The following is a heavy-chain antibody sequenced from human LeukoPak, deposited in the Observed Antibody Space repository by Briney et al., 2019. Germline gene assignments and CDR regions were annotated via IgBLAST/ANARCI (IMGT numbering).Heavy chain of an antibody. CDR1: GFTFSNHW. CDR3: ARDLTDYGGNSMVDY. Sequence: GGSLRLSCAASGFTFSNHWMHWVRQTPEKGLVWVSNISPDGSRTDYADSVKGRFTISRDNAENTLYLQMNSLRAEDTAVYYCARDLTDYGGNSMVDYWGQGTLVTVSS. V-gene: IGHV3-74*01. J-gene: IGHJ4*02. CDR2: ISPDGSRT. D-gene: IGHD4-23*01.